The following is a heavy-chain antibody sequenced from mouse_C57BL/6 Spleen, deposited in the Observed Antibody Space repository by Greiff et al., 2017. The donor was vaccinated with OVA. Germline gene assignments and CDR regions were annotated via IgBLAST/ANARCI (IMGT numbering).Heavy chain of an antibody. V-gene: IGHV1-26*01. J-gene: IGHJ2*01. Sequence: EVQLQQSGPELVKPGASVKISCKASGYTFTDYYMNWVKQSHGKSLEWIGDINPNNGGTSYNQKFKGKATLTVDKSSSTAYMELRSLTSEDSAVYYCAGYDYDLFDYWGQGTTLTVSS. CDR2: INPNNGGT. CDR3: AGYDYDLFDY. CDR1: GYTFTDYY. D-gene: IGHD2-4*01.